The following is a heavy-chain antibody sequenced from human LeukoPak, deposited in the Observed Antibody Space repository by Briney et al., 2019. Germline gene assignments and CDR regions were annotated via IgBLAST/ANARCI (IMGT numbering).Heavy chain of an antibody. CDR2: INHSGST. V-gene: IGHV4-34*01. CDR1: GVSISSYY. J-gene: IGHJ5*02. D-gene: IGHD3-3*01. CDR3: ARRAIITIFGVVHWFDP. Sequence: SETLSLTCTVSGVSISSYYWSWIRQPPGKGLEWIGEINHSGSTNYNPSLKSRVTISVDTSKNQFSLKLSSVTAADTAVYYCARRAIITIFGVVHWFDPWGQGTLVTVSS.